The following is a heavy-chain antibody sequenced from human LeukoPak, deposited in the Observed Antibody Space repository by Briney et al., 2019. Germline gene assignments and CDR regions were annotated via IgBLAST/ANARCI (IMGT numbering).Heavy chain of an antibody. V-gene: IGHV3-7*05. D-gene: IGHD2-21*01. J-gene: IGHJ4*02. CDR3: ASGGRVPSAIFVY. CDR1: GFTFNNYW. CDR2: IKQDGSEK. Sequence: GGSLRLSCAASGFTFNNYWTSWVRQAPGKGLEWVANIKQDGSEKYYVDSVKGRFTVSRDNAKNSLYLQMNSLRAENTAVYYCASGGRVPSAIFVYWGQGALVTVSS.